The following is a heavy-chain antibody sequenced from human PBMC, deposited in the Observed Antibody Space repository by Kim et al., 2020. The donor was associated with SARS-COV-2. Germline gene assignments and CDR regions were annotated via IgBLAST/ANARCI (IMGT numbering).Heavy chain of an antibody. J-gene: IGHJ4*02. D-gene: IGHD2-2*01. CDR2: ST. CDR3: VRHSASTD. Sequence: STNYADSVKGRFTISRDNSKDTLFLQMSSLRAEDTAVYYCVRHSASTDWGQGTLVTVSS. V-gene: IGHV3-64D*06.